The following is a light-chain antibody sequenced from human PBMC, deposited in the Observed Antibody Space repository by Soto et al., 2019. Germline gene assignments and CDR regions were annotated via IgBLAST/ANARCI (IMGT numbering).Light chain of an antibody. CDR3: QQSYSTPLS. V-gene: IGKV1-39*01. J-gene: IGKJ4*01. Sequence: IQMTHSPYSLSAYVGDRVNITCRASQSIRSHLTWYQQKPGRAPKVLIYTTFSLQSGVPSRFSGTGSETDFTLTINSLQPEDFATYYCQQSYSTPLSSAGGAKADI. CDR2: TTF. CDR1: QSIRSH.